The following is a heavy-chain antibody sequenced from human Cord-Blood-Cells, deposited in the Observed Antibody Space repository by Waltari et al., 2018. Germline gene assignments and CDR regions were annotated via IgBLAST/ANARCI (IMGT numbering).Heavy chain of an antibody. V-gene: IGHV1-69*01. Sequence: QVQLVQSGAEVKKPGSSVKFSCKASGGTFSSYAISWVRQAPGQGLEWMGGIIPIFGTANYAQKFQGRVTITADESTSTAYMELSSLRSEDTAVYYCARDQGQRAYCGGDCYSRMNYWGQGTLVTVSS. J-gene: IGHJ4*02. CDR1: GGTFSSYA. CDR3: ARDQGQRAYCGGDCYSRMNY. D-gene: IGHD2-21*01. CDR2: IIPIFGTA.